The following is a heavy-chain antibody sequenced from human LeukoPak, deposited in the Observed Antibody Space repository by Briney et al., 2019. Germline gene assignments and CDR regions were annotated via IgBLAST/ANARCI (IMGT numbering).Heavy chain of an antibody. V-gene: IGHV4-59*12. CDR1: GGSISSYY. J-gene: IGHJ6*02. D-gene: IGHD4-23*01. CDR2: IYHSGST. CDR3: ARFYGGNSYYYYGMDV. Sequence: SETLSLTCTVSGGSISSYYWSWIRQPPGKGLEWIGSIYHSGSTYYNPSLKSRVTISVDKSKNQFSLKLSSVTAADTAVYYCARFYGGNSYYYYGMDVWGQGTTVTVSS.